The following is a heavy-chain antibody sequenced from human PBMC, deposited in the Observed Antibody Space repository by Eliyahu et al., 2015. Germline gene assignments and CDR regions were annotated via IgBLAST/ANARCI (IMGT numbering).Heavy chain of an antibody. Sequence: EVQLLESGGGLVQPGGSLRXSCAASGFTFXSYAMSGVRQGPGKGGEWVSAISGSGGSTYYADSVKGRFTISRDNSKNTLYLQMNSLRAEDTAVYYCAKGYYYDSSGYYYSDYWGQGTLVTVSS. J-gene: IGHJ4*02. CDR3: AKGYYYDSSGYYYSDY. CDR2: ISGSGGST. V-gene: IGHV3-23*01. CDR1: GFTFXSYA. D-gene: IGHD3-22*01.